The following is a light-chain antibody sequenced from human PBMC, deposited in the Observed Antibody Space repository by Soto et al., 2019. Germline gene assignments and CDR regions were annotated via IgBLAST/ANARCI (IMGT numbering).Light chain of an antibody. Sequence: QSALTQPASVSGSPGQSITISCTGTSSDVGSYTLVSWYQQHPGKAPKLMIYEGSKRPSGVSNRFSGSKSGNTASLTISGLQVEDEADYYCCSYAGSSTYVVFGGGIKLTVL. CDR1: SSDVGSYTL. CDR2: EGS. V-gene: IGLV2-23*01. CDR3: CSYAGSSTYVV. J-gene: IGLJ2*01.